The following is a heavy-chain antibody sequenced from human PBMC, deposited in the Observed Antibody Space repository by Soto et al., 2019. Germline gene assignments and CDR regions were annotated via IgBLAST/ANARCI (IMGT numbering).Heavy chain of an antibody. J-gene: IGHJ6*02. CDR2: ISAYSGNT. CDR3: ARHLDNYGIDV. Sequence: QVQLVQSGAEVKKPGASVKVSCKASGYTFSIFGINWVRQAPGQGLEWMGWISAYSGNTNYAQRFQGRVTMTTDTSTTTAYMELTSLRSDATAVYYCARHLDNYGIDVWGQGTTVTVSS. CDR1: GYTFSIFG. V-gene: IGHV1-18*01.